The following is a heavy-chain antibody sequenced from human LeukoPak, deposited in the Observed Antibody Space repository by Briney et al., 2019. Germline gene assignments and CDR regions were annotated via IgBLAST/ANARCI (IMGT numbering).Heavy chain of an antibody. CDR2: INHSGST. V-gene: IGHV4-34*01. CDR3: ARIPRASFWSGYTTENWFDP. Sequence: PSETLSLTCAVYGGSFSGYYWSWIRQPPGKGLEWIGEINHSGSTNYNPSHKSRVTISVDTSKNQFSLKLSSVTAADTAVYYCARIPRASFWSGYTTENWFDPWGQGTLVTVSS. CDR1: GGSFSGYY. J-gene: IGHJ5*02. D-gene: IGHD3-3*01.